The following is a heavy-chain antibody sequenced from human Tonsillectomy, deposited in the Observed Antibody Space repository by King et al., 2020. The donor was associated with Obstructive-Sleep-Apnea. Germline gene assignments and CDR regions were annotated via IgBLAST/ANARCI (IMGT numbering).Heavy chain of an antibody. CDR2: ISGYNGYT. J-gene: IGHJ4*02. CDR3: ARTSSLLMTTDVSPFDY. CDR1: GYTFNSYG. Sequence: QLVQSGAEVKKPGASVKVSCKVSGYTFNSYGVSWVRQAPGQGLEWMGWISGYNGYTEYPQKLQGRVTMTTDTSTSTAYMELRSLRSDDTAVYYCARTSSLLMTTDVSPFDYWGQGTLVTVSS. D-gene: IGHD3-16*01. V-gene: IGHV1-18*01.